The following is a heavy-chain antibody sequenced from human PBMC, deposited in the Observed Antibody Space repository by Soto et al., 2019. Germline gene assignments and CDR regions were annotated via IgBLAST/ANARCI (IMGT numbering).Heavy chain of an antibody. V-gene: IGHV4-34*01. J-gene: IGHJ3*02. CDR3: ARDRDGDYDGAFDI. CDR1: GGSFSGYY. CDR2: INHSGST. Sequence: QVQLQQWGAGLLKPSETLSLTCAVYGGSFSGYYWSWIRQPPGKGLEWIGEINHSGSTNYNPSLKSRVTNAVDTSKNQFSLKLSSVTAADTAVYYCARDRDGDYDGAFDIWGQGTMVTVSS. D-gene: IGHD4-17*01.